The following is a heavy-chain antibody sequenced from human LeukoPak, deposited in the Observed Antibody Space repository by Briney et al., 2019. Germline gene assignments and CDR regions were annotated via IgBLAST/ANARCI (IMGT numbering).Heavy chain of an antibody. Sequence: PGGSLRLSCAASGFTFSNAWMSWVRQAPGKGLEWVGRIKSKTDGGTTDYAAPVKGRFTISRDDSKNTLYLQMNSLKTEDTAVYYCTTNEDLEAPARWFGELFRAHAYYYYGMDVWGQGTTVTVSS. D-gene: IGHD3-10*01. V-gene: IGHV3-15*01. CDR2: IKSKTDGGTT. CDR3: TTNEDLEAPARWFGELFRAHAYYYYGMDV. J-gene: IGHJ6*02. CDR1: GFTFSNAW.